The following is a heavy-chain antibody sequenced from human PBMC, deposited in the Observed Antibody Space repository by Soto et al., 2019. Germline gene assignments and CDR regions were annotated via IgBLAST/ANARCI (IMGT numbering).Heavy chain of an antibody. J-gene: IGHJ6*02. Sequence: PGGSLRLSCAASGFTFSSYAMHWVRQAPGKGLEWVAVISYDGSNKYYADSVKGRFTISRDNSKNTLYLQMNSLRAEDTAVYYCARDLITMIVVVISYGMDVWGQGTTVTVSS. D-gene: IGHD3-22*01. V-gene: IGHV3-30-3*01. CDR1: GFTFSSYA. CDR3: ARDLITMIVVVISYGMDV. CDR2: ISYDGSNK.